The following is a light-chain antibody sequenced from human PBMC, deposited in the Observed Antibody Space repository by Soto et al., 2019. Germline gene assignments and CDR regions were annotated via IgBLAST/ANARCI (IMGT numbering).Light chain of an antibody. CDR3: QQRHMWPIT. CDR1: QSFRVL. Sequence: EVVLTPSPVTLSLSPGERATLSCRASQSFRVLLAWYQPKPGQAPRLIIYDAYNRATDIPPRFSGSVSGTDFTLTISSLEPEDAAVYYGQQRHMWPITFGQGTRLEIK. J-gene: IGKJ5*01. CDR2: DAY. V-gene: IGKV3-11*01.